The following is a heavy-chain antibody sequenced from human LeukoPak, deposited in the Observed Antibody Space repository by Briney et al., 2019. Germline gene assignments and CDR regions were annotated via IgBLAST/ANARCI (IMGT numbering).Heavy chain of an antibody. J-gene: IGHJ4*02. CDR2: IYYSGST. D-gene: IGHD3-10*01. CDR3: ARGDYCGSGSDHYYFDY. CDR1: GGSISSYY. Sequence: SETLSLTCTVSGGSISSYYWSWIPQPPGKGVEWFGYIYYSGSTNYNPSLKSRVTISVDTSKNQFSLKLSSVTAADTAVYYCARGDYCGSGSDHYYFDYWGQGTLVTVSS. V-gene: IGHV4-59*01.